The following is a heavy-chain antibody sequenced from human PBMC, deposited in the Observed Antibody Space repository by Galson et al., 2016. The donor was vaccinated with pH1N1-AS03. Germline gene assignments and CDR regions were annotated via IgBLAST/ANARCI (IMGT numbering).Heavy chain of an antibody. J-gene: IGHJ4*02. CDR3: ARLPRGPWRFDY. D-gene: IGHD3-10*01. Sequence: SLRLSCAASGFTFSSHTMHWVRQAPGKGLDWVANINKDGSEKSYVDSVKGRFTISRDTAKNSVFLQMNSVRVEDRAVYYCARLPRGPWRFDYWGQGTLVTVSS. CDR2: INKDGSEK. V-gene: IGHV3-7*01. CDR1: GFTFSSHT.